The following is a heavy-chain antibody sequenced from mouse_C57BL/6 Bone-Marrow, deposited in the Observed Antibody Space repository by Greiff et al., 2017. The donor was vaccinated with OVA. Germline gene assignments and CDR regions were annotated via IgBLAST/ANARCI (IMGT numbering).Heavy chain of an antibody. CDR3: ARHGGYGSGFMDY. J-gene: IGHJ4*01. CDR2: ISNGGGST. Sequence: DVQLVESGGGLVQPGGSLKLSCAASGFTFSDYYMYWVRQTPEKRLEWVAYISNGGGSTYYPDTVKGRSTISRDNAENTQYLQMSRLKSEDTARDCCARHGGYGSGFMDYWGQGTSVTVSS. CDR1: GFTFSDYY. D-gene: IGHD1-1*01. V-gene: IGHV5-12*01.